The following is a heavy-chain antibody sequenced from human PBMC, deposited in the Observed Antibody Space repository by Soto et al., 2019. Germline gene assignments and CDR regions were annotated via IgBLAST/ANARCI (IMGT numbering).Heavy chain of an antibody. D-gene: IGHD2-2*01. CDR1: GFTFTTYS. V-gene: IGHV3-21*02. CDR3: STLTYFSNTSCPNYYYVMDV. J-gene: IGHJ6*02. CDR2: MGSSSNYI. Sequence: EVQLVESGGGLIMPGGSLRLSCAASGFTFTTYSLTWVRQAPGKGLEWVASMGSSSNYIYYADSVKGRFTISRDNAKNSLFLQMIGLVAEGTAGYYCSTLTYFSNTSCPNYYYVMDVWCQGTTVTVSS.